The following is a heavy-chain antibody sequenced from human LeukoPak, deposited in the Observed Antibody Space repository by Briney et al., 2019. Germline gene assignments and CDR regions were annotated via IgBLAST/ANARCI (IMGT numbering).Heavy chain of an antibody. J-gene: IGHJ6*03. CDR2: IDHSGST. V-gene: IGHV4-34*01. CDR3: ARGLRDEERHYGYYYMDV. CDR1: GGSLSGYS. Sequence: SETLSLTCAVYGGSLSGYSWTWIRQPPGKGLEWIGEIDHSGSTNYNASLTSRVTISVDTSKNQFSLKLTSVTAADTAVYYCARGLRDEERHYGYYYMDVWGKGTTVTVSS.